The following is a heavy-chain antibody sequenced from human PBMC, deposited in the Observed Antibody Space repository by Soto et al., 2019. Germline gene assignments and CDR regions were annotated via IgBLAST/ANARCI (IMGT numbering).Heavy chain of an antibody. Sequence: PGGSLRLSCAASGFTFSSYCMHWVRQVPGKGLGWVSRINSEGTGTIYADSVKGPFTISRDNAKNKLYLQMNTLTAEDTAVYYCVKDYDSSGYNSDYWGQGTPVTVSS. J-gene: IGHJ4*02. CDR2: INSEGTGT. CDR3: VKDYDSSGYNSDY. V-gene: IGHV3-74*01. D-gene: IGHD3-22*01. CDR1: GFTFSSYC.